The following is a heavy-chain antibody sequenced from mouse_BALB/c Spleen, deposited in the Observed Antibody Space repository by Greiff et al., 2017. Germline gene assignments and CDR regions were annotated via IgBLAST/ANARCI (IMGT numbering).Heavy chain of an antibody. CDR1: GFTFTDYY. V-gene: IGHV7-3*02. J-gene: IGHJ1*01. Sequence: EVKLMESGGGLVQPGGSLRLSCATSGFTFTDYYMSWVRQPPGKALEWLGFIRNKANGYTTEYSASVKGRFTISRDNSQSILYLQMNTLRAEDSATYYCARDGTYFDVWGAGTTVTVSS. CDR2: IRNKANGYTT. D-gene: IGHD3-3*01. CDR3: ARDGTYFDV.